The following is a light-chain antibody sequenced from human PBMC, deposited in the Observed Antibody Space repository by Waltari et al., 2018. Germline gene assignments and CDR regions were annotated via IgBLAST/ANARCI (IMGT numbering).Light chain of an antibody. Sequence: QSALTQPASVSGSPGQSITISCTGTISAVGPYNLVPWYQQHPGKAPKLIIYEDNKRPSGVSDRLSGSKSGDTASLTISGLQAEDEADYYCCTYVGRTTFHVTFGGGTKLTVL. CDR1: ISAVGPYNL. V-gene: IGLV2-23*02. CDR2: EDN. J-gene: IGLJ2*01. CDR3: CTYVGRTTFHVT.